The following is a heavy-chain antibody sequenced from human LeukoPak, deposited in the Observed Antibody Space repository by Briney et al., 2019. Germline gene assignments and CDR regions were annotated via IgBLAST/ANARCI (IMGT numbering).Heavy chain of an antibody. CDR2: FDDRNGAAST. D-gene: IGHD1-26*01. CDR3: ARDDKWGFDY. CDR1: GFHFSDYS. Sequence: GMSLRLSCEVSGFHFSDYSMNWVRQAPGKGLEWISYFDDRNGAASTSYADSVKGRFIISRDAAKNSLFLQMNSLIAEDTAVYYCARDDKWGFDYWGQGTLVTVSS. V-gene: IGHV3-48*04. J-gene: IGHJ4*02.